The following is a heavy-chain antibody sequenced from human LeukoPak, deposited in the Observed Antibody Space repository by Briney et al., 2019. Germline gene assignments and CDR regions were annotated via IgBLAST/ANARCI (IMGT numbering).Heavy chain of an antibody. CDR3: AKDEDFWSGSDY. CDR1: GFTFSSYA. CDR2: ISGTGGST. Sequence: GGSLRLSCAASGFTFSSYAMSWVRQAPGKGLEWVSAISGTGGSTYSADPVKGRFTISRDNSKNTLYLQMNSQRAEDTAVYYCAKDEDFWSGSDYWGQGTLVTVSS. V-gene: IGHV3-23*01. D-gene: IGHD3-3*01. J-gene: IGHJ4*02.